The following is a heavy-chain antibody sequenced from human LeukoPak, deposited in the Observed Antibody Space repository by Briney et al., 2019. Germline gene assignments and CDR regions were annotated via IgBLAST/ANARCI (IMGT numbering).Heavy chain of an antibody. CDR1: GGSFSGYY. D-gene: IGHD1-26*01. Sequence: SETLSLTCAVYGGSFSGYYWTWIRQPPGKGLEWSGEINHNVSTNYNTSIKSRVTISVDTSKNQFSLKLSSVTAADTAVYYCATASVVGATYVDWGQGTLVTVSS. CDR3: ATASVVGATYVD. CDR2: INHNVST. J-gene: IGHJ4*02. V-gene: IGHV4-34*01.